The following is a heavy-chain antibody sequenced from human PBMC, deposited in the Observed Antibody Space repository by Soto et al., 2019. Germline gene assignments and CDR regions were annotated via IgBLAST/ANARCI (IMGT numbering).Heavy chain of an antibody. V-gene: IGHV3-23*01. CDR2: ITGSGDTT. Sequence: EGQLLESGGGLVQPGGSLRLSCTASGFTFSRYGMSWVRQAPGKGLQWVSTITGSGDTTYYADSVKGRFTISRDNSNNTLYLQMNSLRVEDTAVYFCALREHWVSNSYNYGLDVWGQGTTVTVSS. CDR3: ALREHWVSNSYNYGLDV. CDR1: GFTFSRYG. D-gene: IGHD1-26*01. J-gene: IGHJ6*02.